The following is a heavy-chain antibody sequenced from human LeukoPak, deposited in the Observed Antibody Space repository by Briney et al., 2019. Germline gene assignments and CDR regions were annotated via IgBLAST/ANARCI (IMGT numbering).Heavy chain of an antibody. CDR1: GGSISSYY. D-gene: IGHD6-19*01. CDR3: ASTGIAVAGRVDY. J-gene: IGHJ4*02. CDR2: IYYSGST. Sequence: SETLSLTCTVSGGSISSYYWSWIRQPPGKGLEWIGYIYYSGSTNYNPSLKSRVTISVDTSKNQFSLKLRSVTAADTAVYYCASTGIAVAGRVDYWGQGTLVTVSS. V-gene: IGHV4-59*12.